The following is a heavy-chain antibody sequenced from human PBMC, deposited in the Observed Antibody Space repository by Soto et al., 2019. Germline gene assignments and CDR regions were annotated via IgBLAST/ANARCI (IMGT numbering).Heavy chain of an antibody. Sequence: SETLSLTCTVSDGSISSNYWTWIRQPPGRGLEWIGYVYNSGSTNYNPSLKSRVTISEDTSKSQFSLKVNSMTAADTAVYYCARYRREAVAGYTLDNWGQGILVTVSS. CDR1: DGSISSNY. CDR3: ARYRREAVAGYTLDN. V-gene: IGHV4-59*01. J-gene: IGHJ4*02. D-gene: IGHD6-13*01. CDR2: VYNSGST.